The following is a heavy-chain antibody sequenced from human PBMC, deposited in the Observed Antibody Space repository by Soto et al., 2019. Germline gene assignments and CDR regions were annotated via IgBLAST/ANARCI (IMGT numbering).Heavy chain of an antibody. D-gene: IGHD2-15*01. J-gene: IGHJ5*02. CDR3: ASSGGPEGDWFDP. CDR2: VYYSGST. CDR1: GASIRRRGYY. V-gene: IGHV4-31*03. Sequence: QVLLQEPGPGLVKPSQTLSLTCTVSGASIRRRGYYWSWIRQHPGGVLEWIGFVYYSGSTDYNPSLRGRVTISADTSKNEFTLRLFSVTAADTAMYYCASSGGPEGDWFDPWGQGTLVTVSS.